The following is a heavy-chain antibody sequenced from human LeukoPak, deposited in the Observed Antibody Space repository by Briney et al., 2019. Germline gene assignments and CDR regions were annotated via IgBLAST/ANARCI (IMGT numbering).Heavy chain of an antibody. CDR2: INPNSGGT. CDR3: ARGEEGNYYYYYGMDV. Sequence: ASVKASCKASGYTFTGYYMHWVRQAPGQGLEWMGWINPNSGGTNYAQKFQGRVTMTRDTSISAAYMELSRLKSDDTAVYYCARGEEGNYYYYYGMDVWGQGTTVTVSS. V-gene: IGHV1-2*02. CDR1: GYTFTGYY. J-gene: IGHJ6*02.